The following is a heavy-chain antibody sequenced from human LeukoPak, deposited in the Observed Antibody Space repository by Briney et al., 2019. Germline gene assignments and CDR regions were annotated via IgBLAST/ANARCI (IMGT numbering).Heavy chain of an antibody. CDR1: GGSFSGYY. CDR3: ARAKLSGTSGTTYWFDP. Sequence: SETLSLTCAVYGGSFSGYYWSWIRQPPGKGLEWIGEINHSGSTNYNPSLKSRVTISVDTSKNQFSLKLSSVTAADTAVYYCARAKLSGTSGTTYWFDPWGQGTLVTVSS. CDR2: INHSGST. D-gene: IGHD1-7*01. J-gene: IGHJ5*02. V-gene: IGHV4-34*01.